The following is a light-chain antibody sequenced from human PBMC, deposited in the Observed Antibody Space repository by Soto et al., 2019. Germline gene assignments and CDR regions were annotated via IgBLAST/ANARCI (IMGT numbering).Light chain of an antibody. Sequence: EIVLPQSPATLSLSPGERATLSCRASQSVGSYLAWYRQRPGQAPRLLIYDTNKRATGVPDRFSGGGFGTDFTLTISSLGPEDFALYYCQQRSNWPLTFGGGTRVDIK. CDR1: QSVGSY. CDR3: QQRSNWPLT. CDR2: DTN. J-gene: IGKJ4*01. V-gene: IGKV3-11*01.